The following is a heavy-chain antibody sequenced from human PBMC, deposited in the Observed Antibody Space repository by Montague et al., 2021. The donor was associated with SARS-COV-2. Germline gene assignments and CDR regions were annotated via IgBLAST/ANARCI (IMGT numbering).Heavy chain of an antibody. J-gene: IGHJ6*02. Sequence: SETLSLTCAVYDGSLSDSLWTWIRQSPGKGLEWIWEVKQSGGSNYNPSLESRVDISVDMSKNQFSLNLLSVTAADTALYFCARRTDKWHWDYYTGFDVWGPGTAVTVSS. CDR1: DGSLSDSL. V-gene: IGHV4-34*01. CDR2: VKQSGGS. CDR3: ARRTDKWHWDYYTGFDV. D-gene: IGHD1-7*01.